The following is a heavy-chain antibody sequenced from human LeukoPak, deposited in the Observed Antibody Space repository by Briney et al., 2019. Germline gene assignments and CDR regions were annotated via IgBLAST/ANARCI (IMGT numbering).Heavy chain of an antibody. J-gene: IGHJ4*02. CDR1: GFTFSGYA. V-gene: IGHV3-30*18. CDR2: ISSDGRDK. Sequence: GGSLRLSCAASGFTFSGYAIHWVRQAPGKGLEWVAVISSDGRDKHHADSVKGRFTVSRDTSKNTLYLQMNSLRAEDTAIYYCVKDDRRYGDYGYFDHWGQGALVTVSS. D-gene: IGHD4-17*01. CDR3: VKDDRRYGDYGYFDH.